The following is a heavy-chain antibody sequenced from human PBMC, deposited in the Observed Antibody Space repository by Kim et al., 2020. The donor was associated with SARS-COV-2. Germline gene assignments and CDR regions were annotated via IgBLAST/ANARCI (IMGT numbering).Heavy chain of an antibody. CDR1: GFTFSSYW. CDR3: ARVKVGYENWEYYFDY. J-gene: IGHJ4*02. Sequence: GGSLRLSCAASGFTFSSYWMSWVRQAPGKGLEWVANIKQDGSEKYYVDSVKGRFTISRDNAKNSLYLQMNSLRAEDTAVYYCARVKVGYENWEYYFDYWGQGTLVTVSS. CDR2: IKQDGSEK. D-gene: IGHD5-12*01. V-gene: IGHV3-7*03.